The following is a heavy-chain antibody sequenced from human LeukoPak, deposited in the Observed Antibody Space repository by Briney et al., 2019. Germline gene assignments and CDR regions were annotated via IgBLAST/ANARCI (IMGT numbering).Heavy chain of an antibody. J-gene: IGHJ3*02. CDR2: IGAFNGNT. D-gene: IGHD3-22*01. CDR1: GYSFDRYG. CDR3: ARDFLSYDGSENHFEDTFDI. Sequence: ASVKVSCKASGYSFDRYGISWVRQAPGQGLEWLGWIGAFNGNTNYAQNLQGRVTMTADTSTITAYMELRSLSSDDTAVYYCARDFLSYDGSENHFEDTFDIWGQGTMVTVSS. V-gene: IGHV1-18*01.